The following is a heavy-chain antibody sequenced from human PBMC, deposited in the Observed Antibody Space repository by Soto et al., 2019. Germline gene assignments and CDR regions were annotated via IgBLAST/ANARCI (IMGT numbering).Heavy chain of an antibody. Sequence: GESLKISCKGSGYSFTSYWISWVRQMPGKGLEWMGRIDPSDSYTNYSPSFQGHVTISADKSISTAYLQWSSLKASDTAMYYCARRGLRPEYYYGMDVWGQGTTVTVSS. D-gene: IGHD3-16*01. CDR1: GYSFTSYW. V-gene: IGHV5-10-1*01. CDR3: ARRGLRPEYYYGMDV. CDR2: IDPSDSYT. J-gene: IGHJ6*02.